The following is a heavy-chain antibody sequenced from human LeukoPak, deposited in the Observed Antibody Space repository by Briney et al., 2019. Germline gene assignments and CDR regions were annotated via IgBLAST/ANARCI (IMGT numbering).Heavy chain of an antibody. D-gene: IGHD3-9*01. Sequence: VASVKVSCKASAYTFTSYGISWVRQAPGQGLEWMGWISAYNANTNYAQKLQGRVTMTADTSTSTAYMELRSLRSEDTAVYYCARPNYDILTGYPFDYWGQGTPVTVSS. J-gene: IGHJ4*02. CDR2: ISAYNANT. V-gene: IGHV1-18*01. CDR1: AYTFTSYG. CDR3: ARPNYDILTGYPFDY.